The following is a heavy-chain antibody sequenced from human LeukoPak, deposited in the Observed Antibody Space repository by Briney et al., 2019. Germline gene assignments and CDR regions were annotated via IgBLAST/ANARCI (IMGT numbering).Heavy chain of an antibody. J-gene: IGHJ4*02. CDR2: IKGDGSRQ. Sequence: GGSLRLSCATSGFTFSTYWMTWVRQAPGTGLEWVANIKGDGSRQHYADSVKGRFTISRDNAKSSLYLQMNSLRVEDTAVYYCARDAYASGNHDYWGQGTLVTVSS. D-gene: IGHD3-10*01. CDR1: GFTFSTYW. CDR3: ARDAYASGNHDY. V-gene: IGHV3-7*04.